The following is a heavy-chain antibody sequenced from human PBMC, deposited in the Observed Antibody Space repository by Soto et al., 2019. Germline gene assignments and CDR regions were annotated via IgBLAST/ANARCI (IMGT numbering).Heavy chain of an antibody. CDR1: GGTFSSYA. Sequence: SVKVSCKASGGTFSSYAIGWVRQAPGQGLEWMGGIIPIFGTANYAQKFQGRVTITADESTSTAYMELSSLRSEDTAVYYCARDKPDIVVVPAAIGGYGMDVWGQGTTVTVYS. D-gene: IGHD2-2*01. J-gene: IGHJ6*02. CDR3: ARDKPDIVVVPAAIGGYGMDV. CDR2: IIPIFGTA. V-gene: IGHV1-69*13.